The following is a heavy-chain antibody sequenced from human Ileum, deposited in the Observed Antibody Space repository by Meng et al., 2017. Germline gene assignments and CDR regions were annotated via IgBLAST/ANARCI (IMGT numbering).Heavy chain of an antibody. Sequence: SETLSLTCAVYGGSFSGYYWSWIRQPPGKGLGWIGEINHSGSTNYNPSLKSRVTISVDTSKNQFSLKLSSVTAADTAVYYCARNYYGSGSTGDYWGQGTLVTVSS. CDR1: GGSFSGYY. CDR3: ARNYYGSGSTGDY. V-gene: IGHV4-34*01. D-gene: IGHD3-10*01. J-gene: IGHJ4*02. CDR2: INHSGST.